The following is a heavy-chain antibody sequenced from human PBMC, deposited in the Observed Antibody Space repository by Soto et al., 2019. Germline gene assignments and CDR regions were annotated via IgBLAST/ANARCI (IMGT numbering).Heavy chain of an antibody. CDR1: GFTFSSYA. J-gene: IGHJ4*02. Sequence: QPGGSLRLSCAASGFTFSSYAMSWVRQAPGEGLEWVSSISGSGDSTHNADSVKGRFTISVDKSISTAYLQWSSLKASDTAMYYCARAIGYCSSSSCYTFDYWGQGTLVTVSS. CDR3: ARAIGYCSSSSCYTFDY. CDR2: ISGSGDST. D-gene: IGHD2-2*02. V-gene: IGHV3-23*01.